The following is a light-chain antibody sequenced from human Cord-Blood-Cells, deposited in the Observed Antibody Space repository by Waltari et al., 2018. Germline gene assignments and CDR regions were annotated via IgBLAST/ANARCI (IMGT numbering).Light chain of an antibody. V-gene: IGLV2-23*01. CDR3: CSYAGSSTLVV. CDR1: SRDVGSYNL. Sequence: QSALTQPASVSGSPGQSITISCTETSRDVGSYNLVTWYQPHPGKAPKLMIYGCSKRPSGVSNRFSGSKSGNTASLTISGLQAEDEADYYCCSYAGSSTLVVFGGGTKLTVL. J-gene: IGLJ3*02. CDR2: GCS.